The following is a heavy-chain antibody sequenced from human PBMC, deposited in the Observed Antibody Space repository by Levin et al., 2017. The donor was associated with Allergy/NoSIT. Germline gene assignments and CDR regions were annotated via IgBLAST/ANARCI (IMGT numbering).Heavy chain of an antibody. CDR1: GFTFSSYA. J-gene: IGHJ6*03. Sequence: PGGSLRLSCAASGFTFSSYAMSWVRQAPGKGLEWVSAISGSGGSTYYADSVKGRFTVSRDNSKNTLYLQMNSLRAEDTAVYYCAKGSSGSEIGGYYYYYMDGWGKGTTVTVSS. V-gene: IGHV3-23*01. CDR3: AKGSSGSEIGGYYYYYMDG. D-gene: IGHD3-10*01. CDR2: ISGSGGST.